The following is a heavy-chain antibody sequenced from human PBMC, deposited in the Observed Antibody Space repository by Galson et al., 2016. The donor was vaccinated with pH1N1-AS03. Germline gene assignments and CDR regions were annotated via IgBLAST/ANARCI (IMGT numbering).Heavy chain of an antibody. J-gene: IGHJ4*01. CDR3: TAGHYTNF. CDR1: SGYV. Sequence: SLRLSCAASSGYVMNWVRQAPGKGLEWVSGISVSGSDTYYVDSVKGRFTISRDNSENTLFLQMDSLRAEDTALYYCTAGHYTNFWGQGTLGTVSS. D-gene: IGHD3-3*01. V-gene: IGHV3-23*01. CDR2: ISVSGSDT.